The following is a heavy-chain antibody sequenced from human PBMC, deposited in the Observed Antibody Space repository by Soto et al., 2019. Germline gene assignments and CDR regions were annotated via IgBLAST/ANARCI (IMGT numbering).Heavy chain of an antibody. CDR1: GGTFSSYA. D-gene: IGHD2-15*01. V-gene: IGHV1-69*13. Sequence: GASVKVSCKSSGGTFSSYAISCVRQAPGQGLEWMGGIIPIFGTANYAQKFQGRVTITADESTSTAYMELSSLRSEDTAVYYCARSTDSALNYWGQGTLVTVSS. J-gene: IGHJ4*02. CDR3: ARSTDSALNY. CDR2: IIPIFGTA.